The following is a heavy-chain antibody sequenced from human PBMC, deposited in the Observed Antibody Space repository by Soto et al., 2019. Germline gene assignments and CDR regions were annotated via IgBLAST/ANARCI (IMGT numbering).Heavy chain of an antibody. CDR3: AKSTPSKKLWWLVRGTLDY. J-gene: IGHJ4*02. CDR2: ISGSGGST. D-gene: IGHD6-19*01. CDR1: GFTFSSYA. Sequence: EVQLLESGGGLVQPGGSLRLSCAASGFTFSSYAMSWVRQAPGKGLEWVSAISGSGGSTYYADSVKGRFTISRDNSKNTLYLQMNSLRAEDTAVYYCAKSTPSKKLWWLVRGTLDYWGQGTLVTVSS. V-gene: IGHV3-23*01.